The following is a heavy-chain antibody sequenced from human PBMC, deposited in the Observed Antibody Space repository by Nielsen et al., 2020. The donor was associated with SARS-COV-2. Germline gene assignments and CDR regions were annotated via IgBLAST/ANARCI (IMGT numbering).Heavy chain of an antibody. D-gene: IGHD3-22*01. CDR1: GFTFSSYS. CDR3: ANDYYDSSGYYYPWFDP. CDR2: ISSSSSYI. V-gene: IGHV3-21*01. J-gene: IGHJ5*02. Sequence: GESLKISCGASGFTFSSYSMNWVRQAPGKGLEWVSSISSSSSYIYYADSVKGRFTISRDNAKNSLYLQMNSLRAEDTAVYYCANDYYDSSGYYYPWFDPWGQGTLVTVSS.